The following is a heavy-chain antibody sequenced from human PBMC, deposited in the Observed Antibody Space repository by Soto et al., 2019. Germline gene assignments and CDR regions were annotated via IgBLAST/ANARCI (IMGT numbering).Heavy chain of an antibody. CDR3: TRGGTTTTYWGLFNY. Sequence: PGGSLRLSCAASGFTFSNYWIHWVRQVPGKGLVWVSRINSDGTTTTYADFVKGRFTISRDNAKDTLYLQMDNLGAYDTAVYYCTRGGTTTTYWGLFNYWGQGALVTVSS. D-gene: IGHD1-26*01. J-gene: IGHJ4*02. CDR1: GFTFSNYW. CDR2: INSDGTTT. V-gene: IGHV3-74*03.